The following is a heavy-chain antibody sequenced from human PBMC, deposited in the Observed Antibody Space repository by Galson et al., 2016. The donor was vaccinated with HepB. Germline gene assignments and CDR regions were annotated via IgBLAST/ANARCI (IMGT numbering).Heavy chain of an antibody. CDR1: GLIFSNHA. CDR2: TSHDGSNE. V-gene: IGHV3-30*18. J-gene: IGHJ5*02. D-gene: IGHD6-19*01. CDR3: AKGGPGIAVPADL. Sequence: SLRLSCAASGLIFSNHAMHWVRQAPGQGLEWVAVTSHDGSNEYYADSVKGRFAIPRDNPKNALYLQMNSLTAGDTAVYYCAKGGPGIAVPADLWGQGILVTVSS.